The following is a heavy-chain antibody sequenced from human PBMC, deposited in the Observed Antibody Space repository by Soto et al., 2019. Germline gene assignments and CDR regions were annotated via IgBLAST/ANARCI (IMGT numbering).Heavy chain of an antibody. J-gene: IGHJ4*02. CDR2: ISAYNGNT. D-gene: IGHD6-13*01. V-gene: IGHV1-18*01. Sequence: QVQLVQSGAEVKKPGASVKVSCKASGYTFTSYGISWVRQAPGQGLEWMGWISAYNGNTNYAQKLQGRVTMTTDTSTSTAYMELRSLRSDDTTVYYCARVYLGGSSWYVQDYWGQGTLVTVSS. CDR1: GYTFTSYG. CDR3: ARVYLGGSSWYVQDY.